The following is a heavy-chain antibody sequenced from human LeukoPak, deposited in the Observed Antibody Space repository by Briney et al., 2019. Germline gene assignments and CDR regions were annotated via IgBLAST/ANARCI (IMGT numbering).Heavy chain of an antibody. V-gene: IGHV4-38-2*01. CDR3: ARVVWFGEPFDY. D-gene: IGHD3-10*01. CDR2: IYHSGST. J-gene: IGHJ4*02. Sequence: SETLSLTCAVSGYSISSGYYWGWIRPPPGKGLEWIGSIYHSGSTYYNPSLKSRVTISVDTSKNPFSLKLSSVTAADTAVYYCARVVWFGEPFDYWGQGTLVTVSS. CDR1: GYSISSGYY.